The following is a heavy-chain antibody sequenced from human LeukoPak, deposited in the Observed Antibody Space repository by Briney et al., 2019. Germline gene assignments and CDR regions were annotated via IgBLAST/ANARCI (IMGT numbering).Heavy chain of an antibody. J-gene: IGHJ4*02. D-gene: IGHD3-9*01. Sequence: GASVKVSCKASGYTFISYAISWVRQAPGQGLEWMGGIIPIFDTADYAQNFQGRLTITADESTSTAYMELSSLRAEDTAMYYCARDLLGSPTGYSSGAWDYWGQGTLVTVSS. CDR3: ARDLLGSPTGYSSGAWDY. CDR1: GYTFISYA. V-gene: IGHV1-69*13. CDR2: IIPIFDTA.